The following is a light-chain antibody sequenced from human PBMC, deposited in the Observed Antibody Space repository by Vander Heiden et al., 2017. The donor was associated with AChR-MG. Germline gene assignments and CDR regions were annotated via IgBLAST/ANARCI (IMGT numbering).Light chain of an antibody. V-gene: IGLV2-14*01. CDR3: SSHTSSSTLV. CDR2: DVS. Sequence: QSALTQPVSVSGSPGQSITLSCTGTSSDVGGYNYVAWYQQHPGKAPKLMIYDVSKRPSGVSNRCSGSKSGNTASLTISGLQAEDDAEYYCSSHTSSSTLVFGGGTKLTVL. CDR1: SSDVGGYNY. J-gene: IGLJ2*01.